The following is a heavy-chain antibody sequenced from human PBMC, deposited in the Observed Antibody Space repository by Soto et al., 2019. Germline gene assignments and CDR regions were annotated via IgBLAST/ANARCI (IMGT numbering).Heavy chain of an antibody. CDR1: EFSFRAYW. CDR2: LDQGGGEK. Sequence: ESGGGLVQPGGSLRLSCAASEFSFRAYWMAWVRQAPGKGLEWVANLDQGGGEKHYVDPVKGRFTISRDNSKNSRYLQMNVLRAEDLAVYYVARGGNWFYPWGQGTLVTVSS. CDR3: ARGGNWFYP. D-gene: IGHD3-10*01. J-gene: IGHJ5*02. V-gene: IGHV3-7*05.